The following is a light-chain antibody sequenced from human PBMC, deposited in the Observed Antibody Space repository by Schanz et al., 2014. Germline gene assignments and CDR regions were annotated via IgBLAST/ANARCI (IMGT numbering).Light chain of an antibody. CDR1: QSVSSN. Sequence: EIVMTQSPATLSVSPGERATLSCRASQSVSSNLVWYQQKPGQAPRLLIYGASIRATGIPARFSGGGSGTEFTLTISSLQSEDFAVYYCQQYNNWPRTFGQGTKVEIK. V-gene: IGKV3-15*01. CDR3: QQYNNWPRT. CDR2: GAS. J-gene: IGKJ1*01.